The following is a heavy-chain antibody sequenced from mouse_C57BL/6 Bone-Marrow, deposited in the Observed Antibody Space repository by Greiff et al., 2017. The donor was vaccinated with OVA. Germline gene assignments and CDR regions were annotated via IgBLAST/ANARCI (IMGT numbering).Heavy chain of an antibody. CDR3: ARGDGYWYFDV. CDR2: ISSGGSYT. D-gene: IGHD2-3*01. V-gene: IGHV5-6*01. CDR1: GFTFSSYG. Sequence: EVKLMESGGDLVKPGGSLKLSCAASGFTFSSYGMSWVRQTPDKRLEWVATISSGGSYTYYPDSVKGRFTISRDNAKNTLYLQMSSLKSEDTAMYYCARGDGYWYFDVWGTGTTVTVSS. J-gene: IGHJ1*03.